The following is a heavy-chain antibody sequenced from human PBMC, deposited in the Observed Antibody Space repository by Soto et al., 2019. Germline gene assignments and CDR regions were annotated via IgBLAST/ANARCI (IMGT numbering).Heavy chain of an antibody. Sequence: EVQVVESGGGFIQPGGSLRLSCAASGFTVSSNYMTWVRQTPGKGLEWVSVIYNGGGTDYAASVKGRFTISRDNSKNTVYLQMNSLRAEDTAVYYCARGYNWFDSWGQGTLVTVSS. J-gene: IGHJ5*01. CDR3: ARGYNWFDS. CDR2: IYNGGGT. V-gene: IGHV3-53*01. CDR1: GFTVSSNY.